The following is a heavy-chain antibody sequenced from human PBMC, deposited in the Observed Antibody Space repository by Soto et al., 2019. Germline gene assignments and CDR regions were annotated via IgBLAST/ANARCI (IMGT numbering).Heavy chain of an antibody. V-gene: IGHV1-24*01. D-gene: IGHD1-26*01. CDR3: ATAATSGSFFFVDY. Sequence: ASVKVSCKVSGYTLTELSMHWVRQAPGKGLEWMGGFDPEDGETIYAQKFQGRVTMTEDTSTDTAYMELSSLRSEDTAVYYCATAATSGSFFFVDYWGQGTLVTVSS. J-gene: IGHJ4*02. CDR2: FDPEDGET. CDR1: GYTLTELS.